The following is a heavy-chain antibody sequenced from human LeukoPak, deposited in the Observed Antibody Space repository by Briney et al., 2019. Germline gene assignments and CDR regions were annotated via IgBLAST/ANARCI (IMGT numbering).Heavy chain of an antibody. Sequence: SETVSLTCTVSGGSISSYYWSWIRQPPGKGLEWIGYIYYSGTTNYNPSLKSRVTISVDTSKNQFSLKMSSVTAADTAVYYCARRESGGVAQEHAFDIWGQGTMVTVSS. D-gene: IGHD2-15*01. CDR2: IYYSGTT. J-gene: IGHJ3*02. CDR1: GGSISSYY. CDR3: ARRESGGVAQEHAFDI. V-gene: IGHV4-59*01.